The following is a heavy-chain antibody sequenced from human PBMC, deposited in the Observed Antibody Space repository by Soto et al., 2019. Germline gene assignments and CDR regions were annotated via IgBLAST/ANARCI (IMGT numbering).Heavy chain of an antibody. CDR1: GYPFTTYF. CDR3: ARGGREVVGATPNFYGLDV. D-gene: IGHD2-15*01. V-gene: IGHV1-46*01. Sequence: QVQLVQSGAEVKKPGASVKLSCRPSGYPFTTYFLHWVRQAPGQGLESMGIINPRSGDTDYTQKCQGRVNMTRNTSTATVYRDLSSLRSEDTAVYYCARGGREVVGATPNFYGLDVWGQGTTVTVSS. J-gene: IGHJ6*02. CDR2: INPRSGDT.